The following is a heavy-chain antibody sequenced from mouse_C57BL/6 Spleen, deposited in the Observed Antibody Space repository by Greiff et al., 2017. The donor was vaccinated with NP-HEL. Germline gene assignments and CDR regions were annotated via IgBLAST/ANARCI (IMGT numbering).Heavy chain of an antibody. Sequence: EVQLVESGEGLVKPGGSLKLSCAASGFTFSSYAMSWVRQTPEKRLEWVAYISSGGDYIYYADTVKGRFTISRDNARNTLYLQMSSLKSEDTAMYYCTREGYDYDGYFDVWGTGTTVTVSS. CDR2: ISSGGDYI. V-gene: IGHV5-9-1*02. CDR3: TREGYDYDGYFDV. D-gene: IGHD2-4*01. CDR1: GFTFSSYA. J-gene: IGHJ1*03.